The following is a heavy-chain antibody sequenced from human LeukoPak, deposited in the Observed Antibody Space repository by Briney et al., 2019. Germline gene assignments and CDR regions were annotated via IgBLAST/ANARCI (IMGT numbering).Heavy chain of an antibody. D-gene: IGHD3-22*01. V-gene: IGHV1-18*01. Sequence: ASVKVSCKASGYTFTSYGISWVRQAPGQGLEWMGWISAYNGNTNYAQKLQGRVTMTTDTSTSTAYMELRSLRSDDTAVYYCATPYYYDNSGYYPDAFDIWGQGTMVTVSS. CDR2: ISAYNGNT. CDR1: GYTFTSYG. CDR3: ATPYYYDNSGYYPDAFDI. J-gene: IGHJ3*02.